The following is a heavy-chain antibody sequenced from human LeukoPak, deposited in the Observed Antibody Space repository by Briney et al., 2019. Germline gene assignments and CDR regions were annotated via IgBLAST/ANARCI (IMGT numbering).Heavy chain of an antibody. Sequence: SETLSLTSTVSGGSISSYYWSWIRQPPGKGLEWIGYIYYSGSTNYNPSLRSRVTISVDTSKNQFSLKLSSVTAADTAVYYCARAKTLYCSSTSSHYYYGMDVWGKGTTVTVSS. CDR2: IYYSGST. CDR3: ARAKTLYCSSTSSHYYYGMDV. D-gene: IGHD2-2*01. J-gene: IGHJ6*04. CDR1: GGSISSYY. V-gene: IGHV4-59*01.